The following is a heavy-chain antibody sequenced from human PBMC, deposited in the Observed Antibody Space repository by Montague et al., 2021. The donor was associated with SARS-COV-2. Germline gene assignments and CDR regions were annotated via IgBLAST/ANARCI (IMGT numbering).Heavy chain of an antibody. J-gene: IGHJ4*02. CDR2: VDYSGNT. D-gene: IGHD5-18*01. Sequence: SETRSLTCTVTGGPISGSSDYWGWIRQSPGKGPDWIASVDYSGNTYYSPSLKSRLTISVDTSKNQFSLKLNSVTAADTALYYCARREYSYGWGDWGQGTLVTVSS. V-gene: IGHV4-39*01. CDR1: GGPISGSSDY. CDR3: ARREYSYGWGD.